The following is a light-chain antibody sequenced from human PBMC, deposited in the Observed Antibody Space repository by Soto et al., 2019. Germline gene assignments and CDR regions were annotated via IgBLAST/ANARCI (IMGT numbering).Light chain of an antibody. CDR2: DVT. CDR3: TSYTPSFTYV. J-gene: IGLJ1*01. CDR1: SNDVGAFDR. Sequence: QSALTQPASMSGSPGQSISISCSGTSNDVGAFDRVCWYQQHPGKAPTLIIFDVTSRPSEISDRFSGSKSGNTASLTISVLQAEDEADYYCTSYTPSFTYVFGTGTKVTVL. V-gene: IGLV2-14*03.